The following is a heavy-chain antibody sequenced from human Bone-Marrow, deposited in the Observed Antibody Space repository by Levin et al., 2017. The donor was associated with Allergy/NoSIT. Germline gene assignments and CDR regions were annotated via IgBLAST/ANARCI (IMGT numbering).Heavy chain of an antibody. CDR3: ARGSGLSPRSALNL. V-gene: IGHV1-46*01. J-gene: IGHJ3*01. CDR1: GYPFSRYY. D-gene: IGHD2-15*01. Sequence: GESLKISCKASGYPFSRYYIHWVRQAPGQGLEWMGMINPNGGSTTYAQDFQGRVTMTRDTSSSTVYMDLSSLRSEDTAIFYCARGSGLSPRSALNLWGQGTMVAVSS. CDR2: INPNGGST.